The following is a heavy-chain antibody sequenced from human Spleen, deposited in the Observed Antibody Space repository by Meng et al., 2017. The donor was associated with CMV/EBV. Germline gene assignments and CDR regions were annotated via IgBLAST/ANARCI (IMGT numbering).Heavy chain of an antibody. CDR1: GFTFNMYW. Sequence: ETLSLTCAASGFTFNMYWMHWVRQVPGKGLEWVGRIKSKTDGGTTDYAAPVKGRFTISRDDSKNTLYLQMNSLKTEDTAVYYCTTGHGTDYWGQGTLVTVSS. CDR3: TTGHGTDY. CDR2: IKSKTDGGTT. J-gene: IGHJ4*02. D-gene: IGHD1-1*01. V-gene: IGHV3-15*01.